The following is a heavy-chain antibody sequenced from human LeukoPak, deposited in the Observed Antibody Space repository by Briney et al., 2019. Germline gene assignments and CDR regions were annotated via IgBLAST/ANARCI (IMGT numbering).Heavy chain of an antibody. Sequence: PSETLSLTCTVSGGSISSSNYYWALIRQPPGKGLEWIGSIYYSGSTYYSPSLKSRVTISVDTSKNQFSLKLSSVTAADTAVYYCASNRQLVYFDYWGQGTLVTVSS. CDR1: GGSISSSNYY. CDR3: ASNRQLVYFDY. J-gene: IGHJ4*02. V-gene: IGHV4-39*01. D-gene: IGHD1-1*01. CDR2: IYYSGST.